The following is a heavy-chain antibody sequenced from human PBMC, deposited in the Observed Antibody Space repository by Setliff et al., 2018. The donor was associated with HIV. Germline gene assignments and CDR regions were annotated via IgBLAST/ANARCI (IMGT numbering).Heavy chain of an antibody. J-gene: IGHJ5*02. CDR3: ARGLPTHYYGPDNWFDP. Sequence: SETLSLTCTVSGGSISSGAYYWSWIRQHPGKGLEWIGYIYYSGSTYYNPSLKSRVTISVDTSKNQFSLKMRSVTATDMAFYYCARGLPTHYYGPDNWFDPWSQGTLVTVSS. V-gene: IGHV4-31*03. CDR1: GGSISSGAYY. D-gene: IGHD3-10*01. CDR2: IYYSGST.